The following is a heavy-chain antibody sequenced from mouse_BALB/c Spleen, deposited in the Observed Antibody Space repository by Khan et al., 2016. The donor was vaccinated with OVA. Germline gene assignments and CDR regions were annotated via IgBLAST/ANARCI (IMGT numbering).Heavy chain of an antibody. Sequence: VQLQQSGPELVKPGASVKISCKASGYSFTGYFMNWVMQSPGKSLEWIGRINPYNGDTFYNQKFKGKATLTVDTSSSTAHMELRSLASEDSAVYYCARSHYYDNYMDYWGQGATLTVSS. V-gene: IGHV1-20*02. J-gene: IGHJ2*01. D-gene: IGHD2-4*01. CDR3: ARSHYYDNYMDY. CDR1: GYSFTGYF. CDR2: INPYNGDT.